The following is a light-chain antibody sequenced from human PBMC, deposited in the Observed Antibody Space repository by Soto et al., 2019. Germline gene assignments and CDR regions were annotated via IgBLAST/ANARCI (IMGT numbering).Light chain of an antibody. CDR1: SSDVGGYNY. CDR2: EVS. V-gene: IGLV2-14*01. J-gene: IGLJ1*01. Sequence: QSALTQPASVSGSPGQSITISCTGTSSDVGGYNYVSWYQQHPGKAPKLMVYEVSNRPSGVSNRFSGSKSGNTASLTISGLQAEDEADYYCTSYTSSSTSCVFGTGTKLTVL. CDR3: TSYTSSSTSCV.